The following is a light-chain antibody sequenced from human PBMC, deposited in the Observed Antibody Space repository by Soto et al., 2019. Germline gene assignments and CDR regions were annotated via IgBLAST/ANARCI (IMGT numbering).Light chain of an antibody. V-gene: IGKV3-20*01. CDR1: QSVSSSY. CDR3: QQYGSSPGT. J-gene: IGKJ1*01. CDR2: GAS. Sequence: EIVLTQSSRTLSLSPGERATLSCRASQSVSSSYLAWYQQKPGQAPRLLIYGASSRATGIPDRFSGSGSGTDFTLTISRLEPEDFAVYYCQQYGSSPGTFGQGTKVEIK.